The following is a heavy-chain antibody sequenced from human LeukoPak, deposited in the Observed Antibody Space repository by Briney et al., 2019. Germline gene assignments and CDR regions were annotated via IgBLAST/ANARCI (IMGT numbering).Heavy chain of an antibody. CDR1: GFTFSGFS. J-gene: IGHJ4*02. CDR2: MNEYGSEI. D-gene: IGHD6-19*01. Sequence: GGSLRLSCAVSGFTFSGFSMSWVRQAPGKGLEWVAKMNEYGSEIFYVDSVKGRFTISRDDSKNTLYLQMNSLRAEDTAVYYCASGYSSSRTFDYWGQGTLVTVSS. V-gene: IGHV3-7*01. CDR3: ASGYSSSRTFDY.